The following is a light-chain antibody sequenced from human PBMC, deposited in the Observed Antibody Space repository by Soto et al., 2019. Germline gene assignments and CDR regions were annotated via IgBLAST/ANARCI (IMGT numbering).Light chain of an antibody. CDR2: AAS. Sequence: DIQLTQAPSFLSASAGDRVTITCRASQVISSYLAWYQQKPGRAPKLLIYAASTLQSGVPSRFSGSGSGTEFTLTISSLQPEDFAAYYCLQDYNYPITFGQGTRLENK. J-gene: IGKJ5*01. CDR3: LQDYNYPIT. CDR1: QVISSY. V-gene: IGKV1-9*01.